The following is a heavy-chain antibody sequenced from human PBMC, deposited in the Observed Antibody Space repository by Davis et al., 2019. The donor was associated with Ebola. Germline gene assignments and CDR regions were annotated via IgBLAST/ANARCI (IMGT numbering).Heavy chain of an antibody. D-gene: IGHD2-21*01. Sequence: AASVKVSCKASGYTFTSYYMHWVRQAPGQGLEWMGGIIPIFDTANYAQKFQGRVTITADKSTSTAYMELSSLRSEDTAVYYCARAGPAYCGGDCYIDYWGQGTLVTVSS. CDR3: ARAGPAYCGGDCYIDY. CDR1: GYTFTSYY. J-gene: IGHJ4*02. CDR2: IIPIFDTA. V-gene: IGHV1-69*06.